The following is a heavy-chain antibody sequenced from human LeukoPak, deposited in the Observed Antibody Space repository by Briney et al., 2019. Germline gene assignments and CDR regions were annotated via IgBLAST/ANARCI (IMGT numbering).Heavy chain of an antibody. CDR1: GGSISSGGYS. D-gene: IGHD3-22*01. V-gene: IGHV4-30-2*01. CDR2: MYHSGTT. Sequence: SETLSPTCAVSGGSISSGGYSWSWIRQPPGKGLEWIGYMYHSGTTHYNPSLKSRVTISVDRSKNQFSLKLSSVTAADTAVYYCVRGYYYDSSGYWVRAFDIWGQGTMVTVSS. J-gene: IGHJ3*02. CDR3: VRGYYYDSSGYWVRAFDI.